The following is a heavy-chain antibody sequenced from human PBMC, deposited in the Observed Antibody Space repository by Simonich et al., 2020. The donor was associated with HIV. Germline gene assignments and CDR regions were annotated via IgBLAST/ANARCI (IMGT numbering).Heavy chain of an antibody. CDR2: IIHSGRN. J-gene: IGHJ4*02. CDR3: ARLDYNYGLDN. D-gene: IGHD5-18*01. V-gene: IGHV4-34*12. Sequence: QVQLQQWGAGLLKPSETLSLTCAVYGGSFSGYFWTWIRQPPGKGLEWIGEIIHSGRNKYNPSLRSRVTISVDTSKNQFSLKLSSVTAADTAVYYCARLDYNYGLDNWGQGTLVTVSS. CDR1: GGSFSGYF.